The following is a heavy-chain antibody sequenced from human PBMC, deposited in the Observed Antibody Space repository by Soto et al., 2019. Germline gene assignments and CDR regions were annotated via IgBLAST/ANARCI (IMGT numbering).Heavy chain of an antibody. J-gene: IGHJ4*02. V-gene: IGHV3-23*01. D-gene: IGHD3-3*01. CDR1: GFTFSSYA. CDR3: AKDRVPITIFGVVIIPPDGLDY. Sequence: GGSLRLSCAASGFTFSSYAMSWVRQAPGKGLEWVSAISGSGGSTYYADSVKGRFTVSRDNSKNTLYLQMNSLRAEDTAVYYCAKDRVPITIFGVVIIPPDGLDYWGQGTLVTVSS. CDR2: ISGSGGST.